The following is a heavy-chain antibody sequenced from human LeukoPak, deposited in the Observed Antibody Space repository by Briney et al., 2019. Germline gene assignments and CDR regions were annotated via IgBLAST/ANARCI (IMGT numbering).Heavy chain of an antibody. CDR2: INHSGST. CDR3: ARGGRIAAAGTGYFDY. D-gene: IGHD6-13*01. Sequence: LETLSLTCAVYGGSFSGYYWSWIRQPPGKGLEWIGEINHSGSTNYNPSLKSRVTISVDTSKNQFSLKLSSVTAADTAVYYCARGGRIAAAGTGYFDYWGQGTLVTVSS. CDR1: GGSFSGYY. J-gene: IGHJ4*02. V-gene: IGHV4-34*01.